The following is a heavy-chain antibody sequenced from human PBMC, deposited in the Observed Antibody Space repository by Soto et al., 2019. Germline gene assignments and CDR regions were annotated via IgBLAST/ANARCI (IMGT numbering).Heavy chain of an antibody. CDR2: IKPDGSDK. CDR3: ARGSSNAFDI. V-gene: IGHV3-7*02. J-gene: IGHJ3*02. Sequence: EVQLVESGGGLVQPGESLRLSCAASGFNFYNYWMNWVRQAPGKGPEWVANIKPDGSDKNYVDSVKGRFTISRDNAKNSLFLQMNRLRAEDTSVYYCARGSSNAFDIWGQGTMVTVSS. CDR1: GFNFYNYW.